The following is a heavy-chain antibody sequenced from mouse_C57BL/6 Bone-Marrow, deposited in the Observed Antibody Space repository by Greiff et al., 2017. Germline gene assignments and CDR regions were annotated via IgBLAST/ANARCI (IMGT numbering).Heavy chain of an antibody. D-gene: IGHD3-1*01. J-gene: IGHJ4*01. CDR2: IYPGSGNT. Sequence: VQLQQSGPELVKPGASVKISCKASGYSFTSYYIHWVKQRPGQGLEWIGWIYPGSGNTKYNEKFKGKATLTADTASSTAYMQLSSLTSEDSAVYYCARSGSDAMDYWGQGTSVTVSS. CDR1: GYSFTSYY. CDR3: ARSGSDAMDY. V-gene: IGHV1-66*01.